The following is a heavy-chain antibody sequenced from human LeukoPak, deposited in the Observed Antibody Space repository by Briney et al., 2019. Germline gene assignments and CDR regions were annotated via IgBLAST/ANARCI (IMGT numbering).Heavy chain of an antibody. Sequence: SETLSLTCTVSGGSISSYYWSWIRQPPGKGLEWIGYIYYSGSTNYNPSLKSRVTISVDTSKNHFSLKLSSVTAADTAVYYGARERLRSYMDVWGKGTTVTVSS. CDR1: GGSISSYY. V-gene: IGHV4-59*01. D-gene: IGHD5-12*01. CDR3: ARERLRSYMDV. CDR2: IYYSGST. J-gene: IGHJ6*03.